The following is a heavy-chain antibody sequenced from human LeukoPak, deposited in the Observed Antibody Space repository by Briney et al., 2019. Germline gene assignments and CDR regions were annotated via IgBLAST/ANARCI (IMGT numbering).Heavy chain of an antibody. D-gene: IGHD2-21*02. Sequence: GGSLRLSCAASGFSFSRFWMDWGRHGPGKGVVWVSRITSDGRNIDYADSVKGRFTISRDDAKNTLYLQMNSLRPDDTAVYFCVREDIVVVTTLDHWGQGSLVIVSS. CDR2: ITSDGRNI. V-gene: IGHV3-74*01. CDR3: VREDIVVVTTLDH. J-gene: IGHJ4*02. CDR1: GFSFSRFW.